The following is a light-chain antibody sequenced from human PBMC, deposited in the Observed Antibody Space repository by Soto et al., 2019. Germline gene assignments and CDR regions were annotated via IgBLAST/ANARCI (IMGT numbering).Light chain of an antibody. CDR3: SSFAGNNILAV. CDR2: SNN. V-gene: IGLV1-44*01. J-gene: IGLJ1*01. CDR1: SSNIGSNT. Sequence: QSVLTQPPSASGTPGQRVTISCSGSSSNIGSNTVNWYQQLPGTAPKLLIYSNNQRPSGVPDRFSGSKSGNTASLTVSGLQAEDEADYYCSSFAGNNILAVFGTGTKLTVL.